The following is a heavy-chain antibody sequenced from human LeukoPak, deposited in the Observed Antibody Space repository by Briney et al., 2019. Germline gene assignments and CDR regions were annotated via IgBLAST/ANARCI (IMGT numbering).Heavy chain of an antibody. D-gene: IGHD1-26*01. CDR1: GGSFSGYY. V-gene: IGHV4-34*01. Sequence: SETLSLTCAVYGGSFSGYYWSWIRQPPGKGLEWIGEINHSGSTNYNPSLKSRVTISVDTSKNQFSLKLSSVTAADTAVYYCAGGGGRSDYWGQGTLVTVSS. J-gene: IGHJ4*02. CDR3: AGGGGRSDY. CDR2: INHSGST.